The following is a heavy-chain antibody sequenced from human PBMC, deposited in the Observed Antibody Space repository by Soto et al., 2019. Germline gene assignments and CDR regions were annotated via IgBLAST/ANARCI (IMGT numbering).Heavy chain of an antibody. CDR1: GFTFSSYW. Sequence: GGSLRLSCAASGFTFSSYWMSWVRQAPGKGLEWVANIKQDGSEKYYVDSVKGRFTISRDNAKNSLYLQMNSLRAEDTAVYYCARDGHYGSGSYRVPFDYWGQGTLVTVSS. V-gene: IGHV3-7*01. J-gene: IGHJ4*02. CDR2: IKQDGSEK. CDR3: ARDGHYGSGSYRVPFDY. D-gene: IGHD3-10*01.